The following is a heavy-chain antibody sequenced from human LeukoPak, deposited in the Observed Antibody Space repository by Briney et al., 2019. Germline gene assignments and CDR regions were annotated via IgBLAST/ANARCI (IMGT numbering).Heavy chain of an antibody. CDR1: GFTFSSYG. Sequence: PGGSLRLSCAASGFTFSSYGMHWVRQAPGKGLEWVAFIRYDGSNKYYADSVKGRFTISRDNSKNTLYLQMNSLRAEDTAVYYCAKEGYCSSTSCYPPPAEYFQHWGQGTLVTVSS. D-gene: IGHD2-2*01. CDR2: IRYDGSNK. CDR3: AKEGYCSSTSCYPPPAEYFQH. V-gene: IGHV3-30*02. J-gene: IGHJ1*01.